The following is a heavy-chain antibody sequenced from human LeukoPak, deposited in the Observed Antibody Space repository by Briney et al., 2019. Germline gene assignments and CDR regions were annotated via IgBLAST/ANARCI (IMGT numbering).Heavy chain of an antibody. V-gene: IGHV3-9*01. CDR1: GFIFNNYA. CDR2: ISWNSGSI. CDR3: ARANRLDY. J-gene: IGHJ4*02. D-gene: IGHD1/OR15-1a*01. Sequence: PGGSLRLSCAGSGFIFNNYAMHWVRQPPGKGLEWVSGISWNSGSIDYADSVKGRFTISRDNAKNSLYLQMNSLRAEDTAVYYCARANRLDYWGQGTLVTVSS.